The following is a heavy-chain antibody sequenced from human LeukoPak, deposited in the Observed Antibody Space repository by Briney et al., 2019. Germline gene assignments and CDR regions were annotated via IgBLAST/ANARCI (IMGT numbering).Heavy chain of an antibody. CDR3: ARKTVVGSYFDY. CDR1: GFTFSAYW. Sequence: GGSLRLSCAASGFTFSAYWMSWVRQAPGKGLEWVANIKQDGSDKYYVDSVKGRFTISRDNAKNSLYRQMNSLRAEDTAVYYCARKTVVGSYFDYWGQGTPVTVSS. D-gene: IGHD4-23*01. J-gene: IGHJ4*02. CDR2: IKQDGSDK. V-gene: IGHV3-7*03.